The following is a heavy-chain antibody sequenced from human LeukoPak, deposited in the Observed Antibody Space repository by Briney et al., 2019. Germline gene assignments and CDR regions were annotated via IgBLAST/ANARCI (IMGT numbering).Heavy chain of an antibody. V-gene: IGHV3-30*02. J-gene: IGHJ6*02. CDR2: IQSDGSKT. CDR1: GFSFSNYG. D-gene: IGHD2-15*01. Sequence: GGSLRLSCAASGFSFSNYGMHWVRQAPGKGLEWVALIQSDGSKTYSADSVRGRFTISRDNPRNTLYLQMDRLRPEDTAVYYCAKRYCKSATCRSDMDAWGQGTTVTVS. CDR3: AKRYCKSATCRSDMDA.